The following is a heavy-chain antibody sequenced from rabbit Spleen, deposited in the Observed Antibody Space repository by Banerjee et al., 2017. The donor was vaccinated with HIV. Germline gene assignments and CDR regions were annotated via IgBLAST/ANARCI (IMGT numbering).Heavy chain of an antibody. D-gene: IGHD8-1*01. V-gene: IGHV1S40*01. CDR1: GFSFNSGYD. Sequence: QSLEESGGGLVKPGASLTLTCKASGFSFNSGYDMCWVRQAPGKGLEWIACIYAGSSDSTYSATWAKGRFTLSKTSSTTVTLQMTSLTAADTATYFCARDAGTSFSTYGMALWGQGTLVTVS. J-gene: IGHJ6*01. CDR2: IYAGSSDST. CDR3: ARDAGTSFSTYGMAL.